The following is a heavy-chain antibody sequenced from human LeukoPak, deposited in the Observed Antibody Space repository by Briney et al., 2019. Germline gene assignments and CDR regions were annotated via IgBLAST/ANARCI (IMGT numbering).Heavy chain of an antibody. J-gene: IGHJ5*02. CDR2: ISGSGGST. D-gene: IGHD2-8*01. CDR3: AKGHTPAKWILIPNIWFDP. V-gene: IGHV3-23*01. Sequence: PGGSLRLSCAASGFTFSSYAMSWVRQAPGKGLEWVSAISGSGGSTYYADSVKGRFTISRDNSKNTLYLQMNSLRAEDTAVYYCAKGHTPAKWILIPNIWFDPWGQGTLVTVSS. CDR1: GFTFSSYA.